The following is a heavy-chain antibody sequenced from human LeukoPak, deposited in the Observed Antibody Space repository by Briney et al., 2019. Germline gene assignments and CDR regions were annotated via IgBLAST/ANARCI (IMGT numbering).Heavy chain of an antibody. CDR2: IYYSGST. CDR1: GGSISSSSYY. CDR3: ANAPLASRRSYFDN. Sequence: SETLSLTCTVSGGSISSSSYYWGWIRQPPGKGLEWIGSIYYSGSTYYNPSLKSRVTISVDTSKNQFSLKLSSVTAADTAVYYCANAPLASRRSYFDNWGQGAPVVVSA. J-gene: IGHJ4*02. D-gene: IGHD6-6*01. V-gene: IGHV4-39*07.